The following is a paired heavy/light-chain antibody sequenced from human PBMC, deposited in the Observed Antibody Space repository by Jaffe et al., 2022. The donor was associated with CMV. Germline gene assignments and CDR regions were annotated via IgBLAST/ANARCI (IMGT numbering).Light chain of an antibody. V-gene: IGKV3-20*01. CDR1: QGVSSF. CDR3: QQYGSSPIT. J-gene: IGKJ5*01. CDR2: GAS. Sequence: EVVLTQSPDTLSLSPGGRATLSCRAGQGVSSFLAWYQHKPGQAPRLLIYGASSRATGIPDRFSGSESGTDFTLTISRLEPEDFAVYYCQQYGSSPITFGQGTRLEIK.
Heavy chain of an antibody. CDR2: IYLGGSDT. J-gene: IGHJ4*02. Sequence: EVQLVQSGAEVKKPGESLKISCKGSGNSHINDWITWMRQVPGKGLEWMGIIYLGGSDTRYSPSFQGQVTISADKSISTAYLQWSSLKASDTAMYYCARSAYSKWYSVFWGQGTLVTVSS. CDR1: GNSHINDW. D-gene: IGHD6-13*01. CDR3: ARSAYSKWYSVF. V-gene: IGHV5-51*01.